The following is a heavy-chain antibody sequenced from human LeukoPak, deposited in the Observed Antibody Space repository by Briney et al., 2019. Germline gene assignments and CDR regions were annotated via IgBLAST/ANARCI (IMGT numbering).Heavy chain of an antibody. V-gene: IGHV1-8*01. D-gene: IGHD2-2*01. Sequence: ASVKVSCKASGYTFTSYDIDWVRQATGQGLEWMGWMNPNSGNTGFAQKFQGRVTMTRNTSISTAYMELSSLRSEDTAVYYCAREVSPIVVVPAAMGEYYYYGMDVWGQGTTVTVSS. J-gene: IGHJ6*02. CDR1: GYTFTSYD. CDR3: AREVSPIVVVPAAMGEYYYYGMDV. CDR2: MNPNSGNT.